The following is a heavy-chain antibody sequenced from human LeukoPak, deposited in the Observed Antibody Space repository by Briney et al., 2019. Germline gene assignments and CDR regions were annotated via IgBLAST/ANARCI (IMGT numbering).Heavy chain of an antibody. V-gene: IGHV4-59*01. D-gene: IGHD3-16*02. Sequence: SETLSLTCTVSGGSINSYYWSWIRQPPGKGLEWIGYIYYSGSTNYNPSLKSRVTISVDTSKNQFSLKLSSVTAADTAVYYCARGYYDYVWGSYRYPNWFDPWGQGTLVTVSS. CDR1: GGSINSYY. CDR3: ARGYYDYVWGSYRYPNWFDP. CDR2: IYYSGST. J-gene: IGHJ5*02.